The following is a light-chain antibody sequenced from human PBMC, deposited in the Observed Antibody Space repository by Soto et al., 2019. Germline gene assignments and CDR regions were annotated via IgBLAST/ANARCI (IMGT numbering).Light chain of an antibody. CDR1: QSVSTN. V-gene: IGKV3-15*01. Sequence: EIVMTQSPAILSVSPGERATLSRRASQSVSTNLAWFQQKPGQTPRLLFNGASTRATGIPARFTGSGSGTESILTISSLQSEDFAVYYCQQYDIWPPTFGQGSKVDIK. J-gene: IGKJ1*01. CDR2: GAS. CDR3: QQYDIWPPT.